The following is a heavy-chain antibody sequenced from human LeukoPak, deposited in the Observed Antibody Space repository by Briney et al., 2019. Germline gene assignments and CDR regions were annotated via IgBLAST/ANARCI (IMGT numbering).Heavy chain of an antibody. V-gene: IGHV4-59*01. CDR2: IYYSGST. CDR1: GGSISSYY. J-gene: IGHJ5*02. Sequence: SETLSLTCTVSGGSISSYYWKWIRQPPGKGLEWIGYIYYSGSTNYNPSLRSRVTISVDTSKNQFSLKLSSVTAADTAVYYCARGDQYSYGYARFDPWGQGTLVTVSS. D-gene: IGHD5-18*01. CDR3: ARGDQYSYGYARFDP.